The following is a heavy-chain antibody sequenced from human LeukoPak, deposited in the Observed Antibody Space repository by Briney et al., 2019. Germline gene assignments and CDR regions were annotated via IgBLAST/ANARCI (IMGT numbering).Heavy chain of an antibody. J-gene: IGHJ6*02. D-gene: IGHD3-9*01. Sequence: GGSLRLSCAASGFTFSSYAMHWVRQAPGKGLEWVAVISYDGSNKYYADSVKGRFTISRDNSKNTLYLQMNSLRAEDTAVYYCARDQYDILTGYISGRDYYYYGMDVWGQGTTVTVSS. CDR3: ARDQYDILTGYISGRDYYYYGMDV. CDR1: GFTFSSYA. V-gene: IGHV3-30-3*01. CDR2: ISYDGSNK.